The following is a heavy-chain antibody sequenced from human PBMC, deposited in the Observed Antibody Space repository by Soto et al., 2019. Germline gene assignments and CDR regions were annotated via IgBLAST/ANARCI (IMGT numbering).Heavy chain of an antibody. CDR2: IYYSGST. CDR1: GGSISSYY. Sequence: SETLSLTCTVSGGSISSYYWSWIRQPPGKGLEWIGYIYYSGSTNYNPSLKSRVTISVDTSKNQFSLKLSSVTAADTAVYYCARALYYDILTGYYPNENYYYYYGMDVWGQGTTVTVS. CDR3: ARALYYDILTGYYPNENYYYYYGMDV. J-gene: IGHJ6*02. V-gene: IGHV4-59*01. D-gene: IGHD3-9*01.